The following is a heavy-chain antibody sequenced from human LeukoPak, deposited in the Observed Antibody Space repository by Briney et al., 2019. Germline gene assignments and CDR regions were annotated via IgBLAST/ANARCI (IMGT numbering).Heavy chain of an antibody. J-gene: IGHJ4*02. CDR2: INHSEST. CDR1: GGSFSGYY. CDR3: AILGYCSSTSCYFSDY. Sequence: PSETLSLTCAVYGGSFSGYYWSWIRQPPGKGLEWIGEINHSESTNYNPSLKSRVTISVDTSKNQFSLKLSSVTAADTAVYYCAILGYCSSTSCYFSDYWGQGTLVTVSS. D-gene: IGHD2-2*01. V-gene: IGHV4-34*01.